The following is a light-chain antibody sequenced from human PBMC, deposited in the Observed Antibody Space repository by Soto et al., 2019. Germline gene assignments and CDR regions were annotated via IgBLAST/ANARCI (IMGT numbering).Light chain of an antibody. CDR2: INYDGTH. CDR1: SGYSTYA. Sequence: QSVLTQSPSASASLGDSVKLTCTLSSGYSTYAIAWHQQQSEKGPRFLMKINYDGTHSKGDGFFDRFSGSSSGAERHLTISSLQSEDEADYYCQSLGTGIQVFGGGTKLTVL. J-gene: IGLJ3*02. V-gene: IGLV4-69*01. CDR3: QSLGTGIQV.